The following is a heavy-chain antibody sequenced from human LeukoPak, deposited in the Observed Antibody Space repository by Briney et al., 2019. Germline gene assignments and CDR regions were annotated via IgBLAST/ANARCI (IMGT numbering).Heavy chain of an antibody. D-gene: IGHD1-26*01. CDR1: GYTFTSYG. CDR2: ISPYNGNT. Sequence: GASVKVSCKTSGYTFTSYGIGWVRQAPGQGLEWMAWISPYNGNTNYAQKLQGRVTVNTDTSTTTAYMELRSLRSDDTAVYYCTRDRSASGSQNYWGQGTLVTVSS. J-gene: IGHJ4*02. CDR3: TRDRSASGSQNY. V-gene: IGHV1-18*01.